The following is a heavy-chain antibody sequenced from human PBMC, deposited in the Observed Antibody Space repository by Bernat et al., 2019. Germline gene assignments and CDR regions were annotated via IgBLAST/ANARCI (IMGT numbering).Heavy chain of an antibody. Sequence: EVQLLESGGGLVQPGGSLRLSCAASGFTFSSYAMSWVRQAPGKGLEWVSAISGSGGSTYYADSVKGRFTISRDNSKNTLYLKMNSLRAEDTAVYYCAKDQSHYYYYGMDVWGQGTTVTVSS. CDR2: ISGSGGST. CDR3: AKDQSHYYYYGMDV. CDR1: GFTFSSYA. V-gene: IGHV3-23*01. J-gene: IGHJ6*02.